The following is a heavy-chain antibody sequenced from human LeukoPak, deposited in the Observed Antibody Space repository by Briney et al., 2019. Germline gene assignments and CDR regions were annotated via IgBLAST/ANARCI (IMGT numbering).Heavy chain of an antibody. CDR3: ARGLYSGRMWSFDY. Sequence: GASVKVSCKASGGTFSSYAISWVRQAPGQGLEWMGGIIPIFGTANYAQKFQGRVTITADKSTSTAYMELSSLRSEDTTVYYCARGLYSGRMWSFDYWGQGTLVTVSS. CDR2: IIPIFGTA. V-gene: IGHV1-69*06. CDR1: GGTFSSYA. D-gene: IGHD1-26*01. J-gene: IGHJ4*02.